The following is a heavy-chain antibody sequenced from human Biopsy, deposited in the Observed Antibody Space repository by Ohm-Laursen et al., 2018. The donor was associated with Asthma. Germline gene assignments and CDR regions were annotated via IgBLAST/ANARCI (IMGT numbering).Heavy chain of an antibody. J-gene: IGHJ4*02. CDR3: AKATLGDIGKDY. D-gene: IGHD2-21*01. CDR1: GFSVSSNY. Sequence: SLRLSCTASGFSVSSNYMSWVRQAPGKGLEWVSGISWNSGSIGYADSAKGRFTISRDNAKNSLYLQMNSLRVEDTALYYCAKATLGDIGKDYWGQGTLVTVSS. V-gene: IGHV3-9*01. CDR2: ISWNSGSI.